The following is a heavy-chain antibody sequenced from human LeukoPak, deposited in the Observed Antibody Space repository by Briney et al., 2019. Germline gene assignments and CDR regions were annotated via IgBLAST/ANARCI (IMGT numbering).Heavy chain of an antibody. CDR1: RFTFSSYA. CDR2: ISGSGGST. CDR3: AKVLETVVVMYFDY. J-gene: IGHJ4*02. Sequence: GGSLRLSCAASRFTFSSYAMSWVRQAPGKGLEWVSAISGSGGSTYYADPVKGRFTISRDNSKNTLYLQMNSLRAEDTAVYYCAKVLETVVVMYFDYWGQGTLVTVSS. D-gene: IGHD3-22*01. V-gene: IGHV3-23*01.